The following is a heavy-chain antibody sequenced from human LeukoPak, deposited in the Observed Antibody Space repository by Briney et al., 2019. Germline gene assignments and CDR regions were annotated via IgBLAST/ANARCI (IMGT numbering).Heavy chain of an antibody. CDR3: AREAAAGTFADY. Sequence: ASLKVSCKASGYTFTGYYMHWVRQAPGQGLEWMGWINPNSGGTNYAQKFQGRVTMTRDTSISTAYMELSRLRSDDTAVYYCAREAAAGTFADYWGQGTLVTVSS. D-gene: IGHD6-13*01. CDR2: INPNSGGT. V-gene: IGHV1-2*02. CDR1: GYTFTGYY. J-gene: IGHJ4*02.